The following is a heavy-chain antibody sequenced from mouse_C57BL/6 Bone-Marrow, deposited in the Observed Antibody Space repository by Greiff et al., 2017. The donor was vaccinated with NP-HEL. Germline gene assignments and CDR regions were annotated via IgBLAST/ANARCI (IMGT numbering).Heavy chain of an antibody. D-gene: IGHD2-5*01. CDR2: ISYDGSN. CDR3: ARNSNYYAMDY. Sequence: EVQRVESGPGLVKPSQSLSLTCSVTGYSITSGYYWYWIRQYPGNILEWMGYISYDGSNNYNPSLKNRITITRDTSKNQFFLKLNSVTTEDTATYYCARNSNYYAMDYWGQGTSVTVSS. J-gene: IGHJ4*01. CDR1: GYSITSGYY. V-gene: IGHV3-6*01.